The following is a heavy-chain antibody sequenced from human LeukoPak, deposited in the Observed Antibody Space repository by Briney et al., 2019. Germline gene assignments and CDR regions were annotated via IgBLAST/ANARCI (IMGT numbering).Heavy chain of an antibody. D-gene: IGHD6-19*01. CDR2: IYYSGST. CDR1: GGSISSDY. CDR3: ARGAVAADFDY. V-gene: IGHV4-59*01. J-gene: IGHJ4*02. Sequence: SETLSLTCTVSGGSISSDYWSWSRQPPGKGLEWIGYIYYSGSTNYNPSLKSRVTISVDTSKNQFSLKLSSVTAADTAVYYCARGAVAADFDYWGQGTLVTVSS.